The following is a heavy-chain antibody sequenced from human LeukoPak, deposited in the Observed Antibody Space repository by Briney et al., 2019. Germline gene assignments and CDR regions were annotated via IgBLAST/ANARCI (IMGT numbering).Heavy chain of an antibody. D-gene: IGHD2-2*01. Sequence: SETLSLTCTVSGGSISSYYWSWIRQPPGKGLEWIGYIYYSGSTNYNPSLKSRVTISVDTSKNQFSLQLSSVTAADTAVYYCARWCSNSCHEDGYYYYMDVWGKGTTVTVSS. CDR2: IYYSGST. V-gene: IGHV4-59*01. CDR1: GGSISSYY. J-gene: IGHJ6*03. CDR3: ARWCSNSCHEDGYYYYMDV.